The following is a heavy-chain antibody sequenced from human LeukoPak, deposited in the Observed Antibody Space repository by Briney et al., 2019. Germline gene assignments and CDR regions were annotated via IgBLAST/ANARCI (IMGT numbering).Heavy chain of an antibody. Sequence: ASVKVSCKASGYTFTSYGISWVRQAPGQGLEWMGWISAYNGNTNYAQKLQGRVTMTTDTSTSTAYMELRSLRSDDTAVYYCARDQKVWATVILYNWFDSWGQGTLVTVSS. CDR2: ISAYNGNT. V-gene: IGHV1-18*01. CDR3: ARDQKVWATVILYNWFDS. J-gene: IGHJ5*01. CDR1: GYTFTSYG. D-gene: IGHD4-17*01.